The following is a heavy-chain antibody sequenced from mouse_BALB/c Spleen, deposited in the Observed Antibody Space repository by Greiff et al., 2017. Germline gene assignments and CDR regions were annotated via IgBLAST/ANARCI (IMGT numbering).Heavy chain of an antibody. D-gene: IGHD1-1*01. J-gene: IGHJ3*01. CDR3: VYYYGTSFAY. Sequence: EVMLVESGGDLVKPGGSLKLSCAASGFTFSSYGMSWVRQTPDKRLEWVATISSGGSYTYYPDSVKGRFTISRDNAKNNLYLQMSSLKSEDTAMYYCVYYYGTSFAYWGQGTLVTVSA. CDR1: GFTFSSYG. CDR2: ISSGGSYT. V-gene: IGHV5-6*02.